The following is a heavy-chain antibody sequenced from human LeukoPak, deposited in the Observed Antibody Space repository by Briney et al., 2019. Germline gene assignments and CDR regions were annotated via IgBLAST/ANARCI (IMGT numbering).Heavy chain of an antibody. V-gene: IGHV1-2*02. CDR2: INPKSGGT. CDR1: GYSFTGYY. J-gene: IGHJ4*02. D-gene: IGHD2-15*01. CDR3: ARDSGYCSGGSCWYFDY. Sequence: ASVKVSCKASGYSFTGYYMHWVRQPPGQGLEWMGWINPKSGGTNYAQNFQGRVTMTRDTSTSTAYMELSRLRSDDTAVYYCARDSGYCSGGSCWYFDYWGQGTLVTVSS.